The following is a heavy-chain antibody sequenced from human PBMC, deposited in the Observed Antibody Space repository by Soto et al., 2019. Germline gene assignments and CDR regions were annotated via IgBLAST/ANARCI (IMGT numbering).Heavy chain of an antibody. J-gene: IGHJ4*02. CDR3: ASVSYCSGGSCYPDY. CDR2: IYDSGST. CDR1: GGAISSYY. V-gene: IGHV4-59*01. D-gene: IGHD2-15*01. Sequence: AETLSLTCTVSGGAISSYYWSWIRQPPGKGLEWIGYIYDSGSTNYNPSLKSRVTISVDTSKNQYSMKLKSVTGAVTDMYYCASVSYCSGGSCYPDYWGQGTLVTVSS.